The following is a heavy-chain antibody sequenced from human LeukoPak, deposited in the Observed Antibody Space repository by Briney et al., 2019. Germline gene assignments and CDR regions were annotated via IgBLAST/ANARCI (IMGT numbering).Heavy chain of an antibody. D-gene: IGHD2-8*02. Sequence: SETLSLTCTVSGASFSSGSYYWSWIRQPPGEGLEWIVYVHSSGSTNYNPSLKSRVAILVDTPKNQFTLKLSSVTAADTAVYYCARGVLVGATGHHFAYWGQGTLVTVSS. V-gene: IGHV4-61*01. CDR2: VHSSGST. J-gene: IGHJ4*02. CDR1: GASFSSGSYY. CDR3: ARGVLVGATGHHFAY.